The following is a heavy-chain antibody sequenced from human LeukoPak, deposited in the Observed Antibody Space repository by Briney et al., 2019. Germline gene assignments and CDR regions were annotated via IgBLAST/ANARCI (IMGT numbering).Heavy chain of an antibody. V-gene: IGHV3-21*04. D-gene: IGHD3-22*01. CDR3: ARALRDITMIVVATYYFDY. Sequence: GGSLRLSCAASGFTFISYSMNWVRQAPGKGLEWVSSISSISSFISYADSVKGRFTISRDNAKNSLYLQMNSLRAEDTAVYYCARALRDITMIVVATYYFDYWGQGTLVTVSS. CDR2: ISSISSFI. J-gene: IGHJ4*02. CDR1: GFTFISYS.